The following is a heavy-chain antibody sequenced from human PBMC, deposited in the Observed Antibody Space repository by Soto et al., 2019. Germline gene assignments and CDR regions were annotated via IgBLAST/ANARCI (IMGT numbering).Heavy chain of an antibody. J-gene: IGHJ6*02. CDR3: ARDPSIADFYGMDV. Sequence: QVQPQESGPGLVKPSQTLSLTCSVSGGSISSGGNYWNWIRQHPGKGLEWIGYIYYSGSTYYNPSLKSRVTISVDTSKNQFSLKLSSVTAADTAVYYCARDPSIADFYGMDVWGQGTTVTVSS. D-gene: IGHD6-13*01. V-gene: IGHV4-31*03. CDR1: GGSISSGGNY. CDR2: IYYSGST.